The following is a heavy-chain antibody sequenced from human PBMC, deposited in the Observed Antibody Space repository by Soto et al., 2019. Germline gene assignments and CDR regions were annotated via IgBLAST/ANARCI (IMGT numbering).Heavy chain of an antibody. D-gene: IGHD2-21*02. CDR1: GFTFSSYS. Sequence: GGSLRLSCAASGFTFSSYSMNWVRQAPGKGLEWVSYISSSSSTTYYADSVKGRFTISRHNSKNTLYLQMNSLRAEDTAVYYCARDVVVTAMGDYYYYGMDVWGQGTTVTVSS. J-gene: IGHJ6*02. CDR3: ARDVVVTAMGDYYYYGMDV. CDR2: ISSSSSTT. V-gene: IGHV3-48*01.